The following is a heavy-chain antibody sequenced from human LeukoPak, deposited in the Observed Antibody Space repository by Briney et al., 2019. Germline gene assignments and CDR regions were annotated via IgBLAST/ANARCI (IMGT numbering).Heavy chain of an antibody. CDR2: IYYSGST. CDR3: ARHNPRNGYNVVFDY. D-gene: IGHD5-24*01. J-gene: IGHJ4*02. V-gene: IGHV4-59*08. Sequence: SGTLSLTCTVSGGSISSYYWSWVRQPPGKGLEWIGYIYYSGSTNYNPSLKSRVTISVDTSKNQFSLKLSSVTAADTAVYYCARHNPRNGYNVVFDYWGQGTLVTVSS. CDR1: GGSISSYY.